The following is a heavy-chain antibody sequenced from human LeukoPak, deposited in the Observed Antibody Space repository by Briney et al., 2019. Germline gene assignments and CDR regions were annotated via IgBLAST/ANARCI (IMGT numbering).Heavy chain of an antibody. CDR2: ISSSSSYI. J-gene: IGHJ4*02. CDR3: AKDGSYYDFWRGYRSKPFDY. CDR1: GFTFSSYS. D-gene: IGHD3-3*01. V-gene: IGHV3-21*04. Sequence: GGSLGLSCAASGFTFSSYSMNWVRQAPGKGLEWVSSISSSSSYIYYADSVKGRFTISRDNSKNTLYLQMNSLRAEDTAVYYCAKDGSYYDFWRGYRSKPFDYWGQGTLVTVSS.